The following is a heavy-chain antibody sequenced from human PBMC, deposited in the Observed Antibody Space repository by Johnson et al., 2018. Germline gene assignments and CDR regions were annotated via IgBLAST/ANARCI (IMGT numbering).Heavy chain of an antibody. CDR3: ASSGYYYDSRYYYGYFQH. J-gene: IGHJ1*01. Sequence: EVQLVESGGGLVQPGGSLRLSCAASGFTFSSYSMNWVRQAPGKGLEWVSYISSSSSTLYYADSVKGRFTISRDKAKNSLYLQMNSLRAEETAVYYCASSGYYYDSRYYYGYFQHWGKGTLVTVSS. V-gene: IGHV3-48*01. CDR2: ISSSSSTL. CDR1: GFTFSSYS. D-gene: IGHD3-22*01.